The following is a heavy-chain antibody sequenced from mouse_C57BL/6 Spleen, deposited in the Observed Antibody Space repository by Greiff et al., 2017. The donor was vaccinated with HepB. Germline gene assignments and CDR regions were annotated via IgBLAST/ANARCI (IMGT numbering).Heavy chain of an antibody. CDR1: GYTFTSYW. V-gene: IGHV1-69*01. CDR3: ARLGTVVEGDY. D-gene: IGHD1-1*01. J-gene: IGHJ2*01. CDR2: IDPSDSYT. Sequence: VQLQQSGAELVMPGASVKLSCKASGYTFTSYWMHWVKQRPGQGLEWIGEIDPSDSYTNYNQKFKGKSTLTVDKSSSTAYMQLSSLTSEDSAVYYCARLGTVVEGDYWGQGTTLTVSS.